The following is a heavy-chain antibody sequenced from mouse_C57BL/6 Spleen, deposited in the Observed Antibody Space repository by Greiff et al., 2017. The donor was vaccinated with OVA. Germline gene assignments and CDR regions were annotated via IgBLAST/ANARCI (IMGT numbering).Heavy chain of an antibody. CDR1: GYTFTSYW. V-gene: IGHV1-74*01. J-gene: IGHJ2*01. CDR3: AIDSSGYRGFDY. D-gene: IGHD3-2*02. CDR2: IHPSDSDT. Sequence: QVHVKQPGAELVKPGASVKVSCKASGYTFTSYWMHWVKQRPGQGLEWIGRIHPSDSDTNYNQKFKGKATLTVDKSSSTAYMQLGSLTSEDSAVYYCAIDSSGYRGFDYWGQGTTLTVSS.